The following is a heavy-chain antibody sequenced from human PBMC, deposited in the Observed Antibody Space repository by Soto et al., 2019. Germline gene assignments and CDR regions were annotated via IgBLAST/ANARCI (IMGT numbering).Heavy chain of an antibody. V-gene: IGHV1-3*01. Sequence: ASVKVSCKASGYTFSSYAIHWVRQAPGQGLEWMGWINAGNGNTKYSQKFQGRVTITRDTSASTAYMELNSLRSEDTAVYYCAREDGSYRGQGTLVTVAS. D-gene: IGHD3-16*01. CDR1: GYTFSSYA. CDR2: INAGNGNT. CDR3: AREDGSY. J-gene: IGHJ4*02.